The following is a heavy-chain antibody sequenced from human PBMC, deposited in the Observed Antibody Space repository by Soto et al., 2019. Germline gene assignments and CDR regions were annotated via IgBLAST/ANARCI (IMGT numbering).Heavy chain of an antibody. CDR1: GYTFTGYY. CDR3: VRDGRMATVPTLGFDY. V-gene: IGHV1-2*04. CDR2: INPNSGGT. J-gene: IGHJ4*02. D-gene: IGHD5-12*01. Sequence: QVQLVQSGAEVKKPGSSVKVSWKASGYTFTGYYIHWVRQAPGQGLEWMGWINPNSGGTNYAQKFQGWVTMTRDTSISTAYMELSRLRSDDTAVYHCVRDGRMATVPTLGFDYWGQGTLVTVSS.